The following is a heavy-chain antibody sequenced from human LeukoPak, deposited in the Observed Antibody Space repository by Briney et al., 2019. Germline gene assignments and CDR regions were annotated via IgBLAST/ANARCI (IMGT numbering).Heavy chain of an antibody. V-gene: IGHV4-39*07. CDR1: GGSISSSSYY. D-gene: IGHD4-17*01. CDR3: ARDVVYGDYYNWFDP. CDR2: IYYSGST. Sequence: PSETLSLTCTVSGGSISSSSYYWGWIRQPPGKGLEWIGSIYYSGSTYYNPSLKSRVTISVDTSKNQFSLKLSSVTAADTAVYYCARDVVYGDYYNWFDPWGQGTLVTVSS. J-gene: IGHJ5*02.